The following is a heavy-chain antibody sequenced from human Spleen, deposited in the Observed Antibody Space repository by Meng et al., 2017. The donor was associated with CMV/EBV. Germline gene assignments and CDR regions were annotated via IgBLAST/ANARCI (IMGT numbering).Heavy chain of an antibody. J-gene: IGHJ3*02. CDR3: TRWDSSVGLDAFDI. CDR2: FYHSGTT. Sequence: GSLRLSCTVSGYSISSGYYWGWIRQPPGKGLEWIGSFYHSGTTYYNPSLKSRVTLSEDTSKNQFSLRLTSVTAADTAVYFCTRWDSSVGLDAFDIWGQGTMVTVSS. CDR1: GYSISSGYY. D-gene: IGHD3-22*01. V-gene: IGHV4-38-2*02.